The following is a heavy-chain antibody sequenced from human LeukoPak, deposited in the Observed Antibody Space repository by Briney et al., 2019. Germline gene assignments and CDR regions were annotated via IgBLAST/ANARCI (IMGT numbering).Heavy chain of an antibody. CDR1: GFTFSNYW. D-gene: IGHD3-3*02. V-gene: IGHV3-7*03. J-gene: IGHJ3*01. Sequence: GGSLRLSCGASGFTFSNYWMSWVRQAPGKGLEWVINISQDGSGKNYADSVEGRFTISRDNAQNSLFLQMNSLRAEDTAVYYCASISLNAFDLWGQGTMVTVSS. CDR2: ISQDGSGK. CDR3: ASISLNAFDL.